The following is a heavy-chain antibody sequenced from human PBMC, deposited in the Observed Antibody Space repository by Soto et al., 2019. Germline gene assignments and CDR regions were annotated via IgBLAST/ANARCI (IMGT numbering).Heavy chain of an antibody. CDR1: GGSISSGGYY. J-gene: IGHJ6*02. CDR2: IYYSGST. CDR3: ARDTIPNFYCSGSPYGMDV. V-gene: IGHV4-31*03. Sequence: QVQLQESGPGLVKPSQTLSLTCTVSGGSISSGGYYWSWIRQHPGKGLEWIGYIYYSGSTYYNPSLKSRVTISVDTSKNQFSLKLSSVTAADTAVYYCARDTIPNFYCSGSPYGMDVWGQVTTVTVSS. D-gene: IGHD3-10*01.